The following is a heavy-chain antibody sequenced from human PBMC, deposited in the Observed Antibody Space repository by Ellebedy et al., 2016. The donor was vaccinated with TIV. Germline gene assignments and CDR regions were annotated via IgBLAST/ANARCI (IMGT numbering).Heavy chain of an antibody. CDR3: ARGGPSDQYSYFSDWGGY. J-gene: IGHJ4*02. CDR1: GYTFTDYY. Sequence: ASVKVSXKASGYTFTDYYMHWVRQAPGQGLEWMGWINPNSGGTNYAQNFQGRVTMTRDTSISTAYVELTRLRSDDTAVYYCARGGPSDQYSYFSDWGGYWGQGTLVTVSS. CDR2: INPNSGGT. V-gene: IGHV1-2*02. D-gene: IGHD3-10*01.